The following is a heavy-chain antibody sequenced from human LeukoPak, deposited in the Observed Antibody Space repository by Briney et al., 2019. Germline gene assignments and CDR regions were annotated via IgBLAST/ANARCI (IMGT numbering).Heavy chain of an antibody. Sequence: ASVKVSCKVSGYTLTELSMHWVRQAPGKGLEWMGGFDPEDGETIYAQKFQGRVTITADESTSTAYMELSSLRSEDTAVYYCASEGDDGAFDIWGQGTMVTVSS. J-gene: IGHJ3*02. CDR3: ASEGDDGAFDI. CDR1: GYTLTELS. V-gene: IGHV1-24*01. CDR2: FDPEDGET. D-gene: IGHD2-21*02.